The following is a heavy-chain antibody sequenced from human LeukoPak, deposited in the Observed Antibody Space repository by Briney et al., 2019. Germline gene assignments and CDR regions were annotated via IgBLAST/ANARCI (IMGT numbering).Heavy chain of an antibody. J-gene: IGHJ6*02. CDR1: GFTFSSYW. D-gene: IGHD6-6*01. Sequence: GGSLRLSCAASGFTFSSYWMSLVRQAPGKGLEWVANIKQDGSEKYYVDSVKGRFTISRDNAKNSLYLQMNSLRAEDTAVYYCARAFSSNFHYGMDVWGQGTTVTVSS. CDR3: ARAFSSNFHYGMDV. CDR2: IKQDGSEK. V-gene: IGHV3-7*01.